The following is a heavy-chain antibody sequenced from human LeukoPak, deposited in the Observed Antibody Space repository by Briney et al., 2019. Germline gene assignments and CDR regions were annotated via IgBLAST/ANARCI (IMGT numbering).Heavy chain of an antibody. D-gene: IGHD2-21*02. Sequence: ASVKVSCKASGYTFTSYGISRGRQAPGQGLVWMGWISAYNGNTNYAQKLQGRVTMTTDTSTSTAYMELRSLRSDDTAVYYCARDHMAYCGGDCYFFYWGQGTLVTVSS. J-gene: IGHJ4*02. V-gene: IGHV1-18*01. CDR1: GYTFTSYG. CDR3: ARDHMAYCGGDCYFFY. CDR2: ISAYNGNT.